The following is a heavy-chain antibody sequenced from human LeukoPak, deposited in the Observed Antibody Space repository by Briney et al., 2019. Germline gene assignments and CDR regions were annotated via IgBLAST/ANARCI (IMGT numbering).Heavy chain of an antibody. J-gene: IGHJ3*01. D-gene: IGHD1-26*01. CDR1: GYSFTSYC. V-gene: IGHV5-51*01. CDR2: IYPGDSGP. CDR3: GMSGDRVPLQDDVFDV. Sequence: GASLQISCKVSGYSFTSYCIGWVRQMPGKGLERMGIIYPGDSGPTYSPSFQGQVTISVDKSINTAYLQWSSLQASDTAMYYCGMSGDRVPLQDDVFDVWGQGTMVTVST.